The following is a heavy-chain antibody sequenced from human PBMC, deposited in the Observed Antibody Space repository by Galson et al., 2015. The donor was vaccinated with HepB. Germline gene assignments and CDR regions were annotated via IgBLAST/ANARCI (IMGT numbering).Heavy chain of an antibody. D-gene: IGHD6-13*01. CDR2: IRYDGSNK. CDR3: AKDLGWQQLIHLNWFDP. J-gene: IGHJ5*02. CDR1: GFTFSSYG. Sequence: SLRLSCAASGFTFSSYGMHWVRQAPGKGLEWVAFIRYDGSNKYYADSVKGRFTISRDNSKNTLYLQMNSLRAEDTAVYYCAKDLGWQQLIHLNWFDPWGQGTLVTVSS. V-gene: IGHV3-30*02.